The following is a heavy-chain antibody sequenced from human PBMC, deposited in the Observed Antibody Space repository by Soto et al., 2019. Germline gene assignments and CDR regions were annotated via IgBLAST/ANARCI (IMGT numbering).Heavy chain of an antibody. J-gene: IGHJ6*02. V-gene: IGHV5-51*01. Sequence: GESLKISCKGSGYSFTSYWIGWVRQMPGKGPEWMGIIYPGDSDTRYSPSFQGQVTISADKSISTAYLQWSSLKASDTAMYYCARRGGGDYEYYGMDVWGQGTTVTVSS. CDR2: IYPGDSDT. CDR3: ARRGGGDYEYYGMDV. D-gene: IGHD3-16*01. CDR1: GYSFTSYW.